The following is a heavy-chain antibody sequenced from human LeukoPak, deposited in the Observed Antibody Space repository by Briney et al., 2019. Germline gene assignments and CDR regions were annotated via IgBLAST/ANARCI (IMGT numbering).Heavy chain of an antibody. CDR2: ISAYNGNT. CDR1: GYTFTSYG. D-gene: IGHD3-22*01. J-gene: IGHJ3*02. CDR3: ARGLDYYDSSGQMMTGAFDI. V-gene: IGHV1-18*01. Sequence: ASVKVSCKASGYTFTSYGISWVRQAPGQGLEWMGWISAYNGNTNYAQKLQGRVTMTTDTSTSTAYMELRSLRSDDTAVYYCARGLDYYDSSGQMMTGAFDIWGQGTMVTVSS.